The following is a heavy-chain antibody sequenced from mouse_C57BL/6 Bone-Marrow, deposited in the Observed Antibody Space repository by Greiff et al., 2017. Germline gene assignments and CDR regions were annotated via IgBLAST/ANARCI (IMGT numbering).Heavy chain of an antibody. CDR1: GYTFTDYY. CDR3: GGGYFDY. V-gene: IGHV1-26*01. Sequence: VPLQPSGPELVKPGASVKISCKASGYTFTDYYMNWVKQSHGKSLEWIGDINPNNGGTSYNQKFKGKATLTVDKSSSTAYMELRSLTSEDSAVYYCGGGYFDYWGQGTTLTVSS. CDR2: INPNNGGT. J-gene: IGHJ2*01.